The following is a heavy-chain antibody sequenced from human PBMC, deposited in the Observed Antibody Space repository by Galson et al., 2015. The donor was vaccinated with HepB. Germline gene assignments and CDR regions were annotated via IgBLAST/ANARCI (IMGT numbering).Heavy chain of an antibody. Sequence: SLRLSCAASGFMFGAYSMNWVRQTPGKGLEWLSSIDSTSAYLYYADSVMGRFTISRDNAKNTLYLQMHSLRAEDTAVYYCARVHEKHAQSFKYVYGMDVWGQGSPVTVSS. J-gene: IGHJ6*02. V-gene: IGHV3-21*06. CDR3: ARVHEKHAQSFKYVYGMDV. CDR1: GFMFGAYS. CDR2: IDSTSAYL. D-gene: IGHD3-16*01.